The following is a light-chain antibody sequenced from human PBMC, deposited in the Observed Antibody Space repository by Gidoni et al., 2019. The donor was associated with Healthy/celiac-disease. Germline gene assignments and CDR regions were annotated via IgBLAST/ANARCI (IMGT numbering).Light chain of an antibody. CDR3: QQYNSYPYT. CDR1: QSISSW. CDR2: KAS. Sequence: DIQMNQSPSTLSASVGDRVPITCRASQSISSWLAWYQQKPGKAPKLLIYKASSLESGVPSRFSGSGSGTEFTRTISSLQPDDFATYYCQQYNSYPYTFGQGTKLEIK. V-gene: IGKV1-5*03. J-gene: IGKJ2*01.